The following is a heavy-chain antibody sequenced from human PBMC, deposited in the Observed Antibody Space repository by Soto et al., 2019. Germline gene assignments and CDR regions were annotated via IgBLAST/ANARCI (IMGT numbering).Heavy chain of an antibody. D-gene: IGHD4-17*01. CDR2: IYSGGST. CDR1: GFTVSSNY. V-gene: IGHV3-66*01. CDR3: ARELHDYGDFDHAFDI. J-gene: IGHJ3*02. Sequence: GGSLRLSCAASGFTVSSNYMSWVRQAPGKGLEWVSVIYSGGSTYYADSVKGRFTISRDNSKNTLYLQMNSLRAEDTAVYYCARELHDYGDFDHAFDIWGQGTMVTVSS.